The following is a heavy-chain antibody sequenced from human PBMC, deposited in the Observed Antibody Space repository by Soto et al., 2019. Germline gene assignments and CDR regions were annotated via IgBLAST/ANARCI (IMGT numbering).Heavy chain of an antibody. J-gene: IGHJ6*03. Sequence: GGSLRLSCAASGFTFSSYAMSWVRQAPGKGLEWVSAISGSGGSTYYADSVKGRFTISRDNSKNTLYLQMNSLRAEDTAVYYCARVTLLHSLRDYYYYMDVWGKGTTVTVSS. CDR3: ARVTLLHSLRDYYYYMDV. D-gene: IGHD5-18*01. CDR1: GFTFSSYA. V-gene: IGHV3-23*01. CDR2: ISGSGGST.